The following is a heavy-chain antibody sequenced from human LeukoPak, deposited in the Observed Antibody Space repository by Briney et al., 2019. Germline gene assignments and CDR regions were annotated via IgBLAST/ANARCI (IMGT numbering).Heavy chain of an antibody. CDR1: GGSISTYY. CDR3: ARHLGNWFDL. V-gene: IGHV4-59*08. Sequence: SETLSLTCTVSGGSISTYYWSWIRQPPGKGLEWIGYIYYSGSTKYNPSLKSRVTISVDTSKNQFSLNLSSVPAADPAVYYCARHLGNWFDLWGQGALVIVSS. CDR2: IYYSGST. J-gene: IGHJ5*02.